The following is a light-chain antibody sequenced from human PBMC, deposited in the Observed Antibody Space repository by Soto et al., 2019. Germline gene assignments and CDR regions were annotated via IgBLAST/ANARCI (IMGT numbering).Light chain of an antibody. Sequence: QSVLTQPASVSGSPGQSITISCTGTSSDVGGYNYVSWYQQHPGKAPKLMIYDVSNRPSGVSNRFSGSKSGNTASLTISGLQAEDEADYYCGSYTSSSTHVFGTGTMVTVL. CDR3: GSYTSSSTHV. J-gene: IGLJ1*01. CDR1: SSDVGGYNY. CDR2: DVS. V-gene: IGLV2-14*01.